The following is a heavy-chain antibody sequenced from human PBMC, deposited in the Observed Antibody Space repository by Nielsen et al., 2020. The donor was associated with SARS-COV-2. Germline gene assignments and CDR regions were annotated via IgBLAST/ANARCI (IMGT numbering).Heavy chain of an antibody. CDR3: ARGLGYCSSTSCYDAFDI. CDR2: ISAYNGNT. D-gene: IGHD2-2*01. V-gene: IGHV1-18*01. J-gene: IGHJ3*02. Sequence: WVRQAPGQGLEWMGWISAYNGNTNYAQKLRGRVTMTTDTSTSTAYMELRSLRSDDTAVYYCARGLGYCSSTSCYDAFDIWGQGTMVTVSS.